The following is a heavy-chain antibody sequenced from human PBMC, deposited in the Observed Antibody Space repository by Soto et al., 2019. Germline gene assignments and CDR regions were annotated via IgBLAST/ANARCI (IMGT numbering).Heavy chain of an antibody. D-gene: IGHD6-19*01. V-gene: IGHV1-18*01. CDR3: AREGYSSGWYPYDY. CDR1: GYTFTTYG. Sequence: ASVKVSCKASGYTFTTYGISWVRQAPGQGLEWVGWISAYNGNKNYAQKLQGRVTMTTDTSTSTACMELRSVRSDDTAVYYCAREGYSSGWYPYDYWGQGTLVTVS. J-gene: IGHJ4*02. CDR2: ISAYNGNK.